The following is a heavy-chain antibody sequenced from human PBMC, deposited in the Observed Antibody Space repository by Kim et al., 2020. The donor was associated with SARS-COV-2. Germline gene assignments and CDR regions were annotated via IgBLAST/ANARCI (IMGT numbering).Heavy chain of an antibody. Sequence: ASVKVSCKASGYTFTDFGINWVRQAPGQRLEWMGWLSPYNGNTIHAHNLQGRVTMTTDTSTSTAYMELRSLRSDDTAVYYCAREVYSSSSFDYWGQGTLV. J-gene: IGHJ4*02. CDR1: GYTFTDFG. D-gene: IGHD6-6*01. CDR2: LSPYNGNT. V-gene: IGHV1-18*01. CDR3: AREVYSSSSFDY.